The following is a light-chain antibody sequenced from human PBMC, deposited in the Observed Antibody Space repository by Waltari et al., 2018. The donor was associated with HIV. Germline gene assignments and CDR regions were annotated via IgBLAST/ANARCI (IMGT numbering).Light chain of an antibody. CDR3: QVWDFTTDHVV. CDR2: DDA. V-gene: IGLV3-21*03. CDR1: NVGSKR. J-gene: IGLJ3*02. Sequence: SYILTQSPSVSVAPGKTATISCGGDNVGSKRVHWYQQKPGQAPLLVIYDDAARPSGFPARFSGSNSGNTATLTITRVEVGDEADYYCQVWDFTTDHVVFGGGTKLTVL.